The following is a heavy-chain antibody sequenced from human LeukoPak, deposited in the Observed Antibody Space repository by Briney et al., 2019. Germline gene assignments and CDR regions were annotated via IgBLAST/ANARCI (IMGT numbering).Heavy chain of an antibody. D-gene: IGHD2-2*01. CDR1: GGSISSGGYY. Sequence: SQTLSLTCTVSGGSISSGGYYWSWIRQHSGKGLEWIGYIYYSGSTYYNPSLKSRVTISVDTSKNQFSLKLSSVTAADTAVYYCARSSSTSWGFFDYWGQGTLVTVSS. CDR2: IYYSGST. CDR3: ARSSSTSWGFFDY. V-gene: IGHV4-31*03. J-gene: IGHJ4*02.